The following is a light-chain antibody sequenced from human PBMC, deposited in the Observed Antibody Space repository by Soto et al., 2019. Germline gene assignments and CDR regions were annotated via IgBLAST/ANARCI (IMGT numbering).Light chain of an antibody. CDR3: CSYTSLSTVV. J-gene: IGLJ7*01. Sequence: QSVLTQPASVSGSPGPAITLSCTGTSSDVGGYNHVSWYQHSPGKAPKLILFAVSDRPSGVSHRFSGSKSGNTASLSISGLQADDEADYYCCSYTSLSTVVFGGGTQLTVL. CDR1: SSDVGGYNH. CDR2: AVS. V-gene: IGLV2-14*01.